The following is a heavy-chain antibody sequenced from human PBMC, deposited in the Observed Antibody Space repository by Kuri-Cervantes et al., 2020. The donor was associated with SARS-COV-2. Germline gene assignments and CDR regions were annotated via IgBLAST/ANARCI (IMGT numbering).Heavy chain of an antibody. CDR1: GFTFGDYY. J-gene: IGHJ4*02. Sequence: GESLKISCAASGFTFGDYYMTWIRQAPGKGLGWVSYISGSSTTIYNADSVKGRFTISRDTAKNSLYLQMNSLRAEDTAVYYCASAFGGAWYYVFDYWGQGTLVTVSS. V-gene: IGHV3-11*04. D-gene: IGHD2-21*02. CDR2: ISGSSTTI. CDR3: ASAFGGAWYYVFDY.